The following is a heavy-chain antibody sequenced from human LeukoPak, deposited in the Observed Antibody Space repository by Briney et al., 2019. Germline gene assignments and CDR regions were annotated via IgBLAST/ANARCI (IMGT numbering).Heavy chain of an antibody. J-gene: IGHJ4*02. D-gene: IGHD3-3*01. CDR2: INSDGSAT. CDR1: GFPFSSYW. V-gene: IGHV3-74*01. Sequence: GGSLRLSCAASGFPFSSYWMHWVRQVPGKGLLWVSRINSDGSATIYADSVKGRFTISRDNSKNTLYLQMNSLRAEDTAVYYCARPSGLLSPYDFWSGYTDYWGQGTLVTVSS. CDR3: ARPSGLLSPYDFWSGYTDY.